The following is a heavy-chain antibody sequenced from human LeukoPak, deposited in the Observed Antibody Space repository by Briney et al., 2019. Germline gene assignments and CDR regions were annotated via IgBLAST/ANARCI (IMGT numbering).Heavy chain of an antibody. CDR2: IYSDGITT. Sequence: PGGSLRLSCVASGFTFSGYRMNWVRQAPGKGLVWVSRIYSDGITTTYADSVKGRFTISRDNAKNSLYLQMNSLRAEDTAVYYCARDFFRSRTHSNDYWGRGTLVTVSS. V-gene: IGHV3-74*01. D-gene: IGHD6-13*01. J-gene: IGHJ4*02. CDR3: ARDFFRSRTHSNDY. CDR1: GFTFSGYR.